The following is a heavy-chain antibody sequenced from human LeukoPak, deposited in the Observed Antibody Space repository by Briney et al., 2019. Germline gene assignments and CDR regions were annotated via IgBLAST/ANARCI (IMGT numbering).Heavy chain of an antibody. CDR3: ARSSSTGSHYYGSGSYKRPTDY. CDR1: GYTFTGYY. V-gene: IGHV1-2*02. D-gene: IGHD3-10*01. J-gene: IGHJ4*02. Sequence: ASVKVSCKASGYTFTGYYMHWMRQAPGQGLEWMGWINPNSGGTNYAQKFQGRVTMTRDTSISTAYMELSRLRSDDTAVYYCARSSSTGSHYYGSGSYKRPTDYWGQGTLVTVSS. CDR2: INPNSGGT.